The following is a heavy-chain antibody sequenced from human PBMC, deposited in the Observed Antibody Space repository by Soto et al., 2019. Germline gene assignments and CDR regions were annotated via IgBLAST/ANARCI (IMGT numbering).Heavy chain of an antibody. D-gene: IGHD1-26*01. V-gene: IGHV4-39*01. CDR2: IHYSGST. Sequence: QLQLQESGPGLVKPSETLSLTCTVSGGSISSGSYYWGWIRQPPGKGLEWIGSIHYSGSTYYNTSLKSRVTISVDTSKNQCSLKLSSVTAADTAVYYCARRFSGRYFYYFDYWGQGTLVTVSS. J-gene: IGHJ4*02. CDR3: ARRFSGRYFYYFDY. CDR1: GGSISSGSYY.